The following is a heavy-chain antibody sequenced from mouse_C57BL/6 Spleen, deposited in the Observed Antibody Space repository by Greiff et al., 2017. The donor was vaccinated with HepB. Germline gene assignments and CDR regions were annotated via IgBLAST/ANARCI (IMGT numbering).Heavy chain of an antibody. J-gene: IGHJ3*01. V-gene: IGHV5-9*01. CDR2: ISGGGGNT. Sequence: EVQRVESGGGLVKPGGSLKLSCAASGFTFSSYTMSWVRQTPEKRLEWVATISGGGGNTYYPDSVKGRFTISRDNAKNTLYLQMSSLRSEDTALYYCARRDYYGSSYVAWFAYWGQGTLVTVSA. CDR1: GFTFSSYT. CDR3: ARRDYYGSSYVAWFAY. D-gene: IGHD1-1*01.